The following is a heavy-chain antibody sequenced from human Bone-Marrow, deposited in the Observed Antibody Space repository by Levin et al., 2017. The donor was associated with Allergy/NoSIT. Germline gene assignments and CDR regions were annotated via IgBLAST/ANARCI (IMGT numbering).Heavy chain of an antibody. CDR2: ISSSSSYI. J-gene: IGHJ3*02. V-gene: IGHV3-21*01. Sequence: PGGSLRLSCAASGFTFSSYSMNWVRQAPGKGLEWVSSISSSSSYIYYADSVKGRFTISRDNAKNSLYLQMNSLRAEDTAVYYCARDRRIMITFGGVIAHDAFDIWGQGTMVTVSS. CDR1: GFTFSSYS. CDR3: ARDRRIMITFGGVIAHDAFDI. D-gene: IGHD3-16*02.